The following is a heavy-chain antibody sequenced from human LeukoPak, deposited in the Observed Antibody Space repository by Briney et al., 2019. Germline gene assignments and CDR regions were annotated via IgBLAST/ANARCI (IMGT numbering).Heavy chain of an antibody. D-gene: IGHD3-3*01. CDR1: GGSISSSSYY. J-gene: IGHJ5*02. Sequence: SETLSLTCTVSGGSISSSSYYWGWIRQPPGKGLEWIGSTYYSGSTYYNPSLKSRVTISVDTSKNQFSLKLSSVTAADTAVYYCARIRFLEWFQANWFDPWGQGTLVTVSS. V-gene: IGHV4-39*07. CDR3: ARIRFLEWFQANWFDP. CDR2: TYYSGST.